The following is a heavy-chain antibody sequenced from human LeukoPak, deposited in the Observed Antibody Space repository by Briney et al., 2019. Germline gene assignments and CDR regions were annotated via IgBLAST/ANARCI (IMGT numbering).Heavy chain of an antibody. CDR1: GFTFSSYG. D-gene: IGHD3-10*01. CDR2: IWYDGSNK. J-gene: IGHJ4*02. CDR3: ARSPFGSVAYYFDY. V-gene: IGHV3-33*01. Sequence: GRSLRLSCAASGFTFSSYGMHWVRQAPGKGLEWVAVIWYDGSNKYYADSVKGRFTISRDNSKNTLYLQMNSLRAEDTAVYYCARSPFGSVAYYFDYWGQGILVTASS.